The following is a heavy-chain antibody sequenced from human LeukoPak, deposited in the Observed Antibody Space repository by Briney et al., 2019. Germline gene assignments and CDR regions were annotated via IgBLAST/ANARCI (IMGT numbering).Heavy chain of an antibody. D-gene: IGHD3-9*01. CDR3: ARVFFRYLGAHYYMDV. Sequence: ASVKVSCKASGYTFTSYDINWVRQATGQGLEWMGWMNPNSGNTGYAQKFQGRVTMTRNTSISTAYMELSSLRSEDTAVYYCARVFFRYLGAHYYMDVWGKGTTLTVSS. CDR1: GYTFTSYD. J-gene: IGHJ6*03. CDR2: MNPNSGNT. V-gene: IGHV1-8*01.